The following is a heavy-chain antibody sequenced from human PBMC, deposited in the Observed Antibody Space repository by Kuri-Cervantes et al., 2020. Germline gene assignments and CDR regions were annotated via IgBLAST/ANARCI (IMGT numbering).Heavy chain of an antibody. Sequence: SETLSLTCTVSRTSVSSGFHHWSWIRQPPGKKLEWIGCIYPGQNNRYNPSLQSRVAISVDTSKNQFSLNLSSVTAADTAVYYCARDVWPAHYFDYWGQGTLVTVSS. CDR1: RTSVSSGFHH. CDR2: IYPGQNN. V-gene: IGHV4-61*01. J-gene: IGHJ4*02. CDR3: ARDVWPAHYFDY. D-gene: IGHD2-8*01.